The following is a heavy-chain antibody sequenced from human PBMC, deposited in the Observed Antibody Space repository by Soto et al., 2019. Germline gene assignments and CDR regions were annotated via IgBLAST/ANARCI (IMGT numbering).Heavy chain of an antibody. CDR1: GFSFSDHY. V-gene: IGHV3-72*01. CDR2: IRNKVNSYTT. D-gene: IGHD2-21*01. CDR3: ARHIPYHGKDV. J-gene: IGHJ6*02. Sequence: EVELVESGGGLVQPGGSLRLSCAGSGFSFSDHYMDWVRQATGKGLEWVGRIRNKVNSYTTEYAASVKGRFTVSRDDSKNSVYLQMNSLKTEDTAVYYCARHIPYHGKDVWGQGTTVTVSS.